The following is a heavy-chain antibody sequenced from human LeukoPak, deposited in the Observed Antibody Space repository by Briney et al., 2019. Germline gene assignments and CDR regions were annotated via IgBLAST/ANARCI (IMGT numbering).Heavy chain of an antibody. D-gene: IGHD2-8*01. Sequence: GGSLRLSCAASGFTFSSYAMHWVRQAPGKGLEWVAVISYDGSNKYYADSVKGRFTISRDNSKNTLYLQMNSLRAEDTAVYTCAALPCYLLQCTNHDYWGQGTLVTVSS. V-gene: IGHV3-30*04. J-gene: IGHJ4*02. CDR2: ISYDGSNK. CDR1: GFTFSSYA. CDR3: AALPCYLLQCTNHDY.